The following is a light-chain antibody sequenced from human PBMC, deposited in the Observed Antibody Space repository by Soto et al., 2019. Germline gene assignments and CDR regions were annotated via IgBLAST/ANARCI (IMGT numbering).Light chain of an antibody. CDR3: QQYGSSGT. J-gene: IGKJ1*01. CDR1: QSVSSSY. V-gene: IGKV3-20*01. Sequence: EIVLTQSPGTLSLSPVERATLSGRASQSVSSSYLAWYQQKPGQAPRLLIYGASSSATGIPDRFSGSGSGTDFTLTLSRLEPEDFAVYYCQQYGSSGTFGQGNKVDIK. CDR2: GAS.